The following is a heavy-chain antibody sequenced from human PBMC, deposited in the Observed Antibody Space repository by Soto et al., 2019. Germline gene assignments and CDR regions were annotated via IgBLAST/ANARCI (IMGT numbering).Heavy chain of an antibody. Sequence: SETLSLTCAVSGGSITSSRYFWGWIRQPPGKGLEWIGSIYYSGSTYYNPSLKSRVTMSVDTSKNQFSLRLSSVTAADTAVYYCASAASYYYGSGSFFDWGQGTLVTVSS. J-gene: IGHJ4*02. D-gene: IGHD3-10*01. CDR1: GGSITSSRYF. CDR2: IYYSGST. V-gene: IGHV4-39*01. CDR3: ASAASYYYGSGSFFD.